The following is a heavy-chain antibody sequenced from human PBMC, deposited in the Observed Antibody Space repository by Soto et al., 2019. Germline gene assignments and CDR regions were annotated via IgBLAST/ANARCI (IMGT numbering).Heavy chain of an antibody. J-gene: IGHJ5*02. CDR2: FHYSLNT. CDR3: AKTKEGGFDP. Sequence: QVQLQESGPGLVRPSETLSLTCTVSGDSITSNYWIWIRQSPGQGLEWIGYFHYSLNTNYNPSLKSRVIISVDTSKNQFFLKLTSVTAADTAMYYCAKTKEGGFDPWGQGILVTVSS. V-gene: IGHV4-59*01. CDR1: GDSITSNY. D-gene: IGHD3-16*01.